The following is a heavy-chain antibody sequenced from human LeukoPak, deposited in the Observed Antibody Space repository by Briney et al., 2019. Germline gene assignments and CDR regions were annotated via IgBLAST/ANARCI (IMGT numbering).Heavy chain of an antibody. D-gene: IGHD6-13*01. CDR1: GYSFTSYW. Sequence: GESLKISCKGSGYSFTSYWISSVRQMPGKGLEWMGRIDPSDSYTNYSPSFQGHVTISADKSISTAYLQWSSLKASDTAMCYCAGGGNIAAADRDAFDIWGQGTMVTVSS. CDR3: AGGGNIAAADRDAFDI. J-gene: IGHJ3*02. CDR2: IDPSDSYT. V-gene: IGHV5-10-1*01.